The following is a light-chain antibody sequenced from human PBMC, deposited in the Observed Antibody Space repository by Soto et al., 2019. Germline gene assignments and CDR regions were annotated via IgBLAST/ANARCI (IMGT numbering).Light chain of an antibody. V-gene: IGKV1-39*01. CDR1: QNISIY. J-gene: IGKJ4*01. Sequence: DIQMTQSPSSLSASVGDRVTITCRASQNISIYLNWYQHKSGKAPKFLIHAAFSLQGGVPPRFGGGRSGADFTLTISNLQHEDFATYYCQQSYSIPFSFGGGTRVEIK. CDR3: QQSYSIPFS. CDR2: AAF.